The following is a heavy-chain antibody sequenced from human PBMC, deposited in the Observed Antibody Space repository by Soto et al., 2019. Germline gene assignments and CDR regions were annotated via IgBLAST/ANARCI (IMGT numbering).Heavy chain of an antibody. CDR2: FDPEDGET. D-gene: IGHD2-2*01. V-gene: IGHV1-24*01. CDR1: GYTLTELS. J-gene: IGHJ4*02. CDR3: ATLSTYQLLISAFYY. Sequence: ASVKLSYKVSGYTLTELSMHWVRQAPGKGLEWMGGFDPEDGETIYAQKFQGRVTMTEDTSTDTAYMELSRLRSEDTAVYYCATLSTYQLLISAFYYWGQGTLVTVS.